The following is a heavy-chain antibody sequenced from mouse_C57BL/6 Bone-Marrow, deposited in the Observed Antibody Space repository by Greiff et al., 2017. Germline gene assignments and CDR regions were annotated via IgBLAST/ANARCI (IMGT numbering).Heavy chain of an antibody. Sequence: QVQLQQSGAELVKPGASVKLSCKASGYTFTEYTIHWVKQRSGQGLEWIGWFYPGSGSIKYNEKFKDKATLTAAKSSSTVYMELSRLTSEDSAVYFCARHEDDYYGSSTGYFDVWGTGTTVTVSS. CDR1: GYTFTEYT. CDR2: FYPGSGSI. D-gene: IGHD1-1*01. V-gene: IGHV1-62-2*01. J-gene: IGHJ1*03. CDR3: ARHEDDYYGSSTGYFDV.